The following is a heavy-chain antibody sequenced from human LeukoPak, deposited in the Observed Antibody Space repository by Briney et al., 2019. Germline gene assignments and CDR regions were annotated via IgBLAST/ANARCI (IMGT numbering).Heavy chain of an antibody. CDR1: GFTFSTSW. J-gene: IGHJ4*02. V-gene: IGHV3-7*01. Sequence: GGSLRLSCVASGFTFSTSWMNWVRQAPGKGLEWVANIKEDGSVKNYVDSVKGRFTISRDNAKNSLYLEINCLRGEDTAVYYCARTRYYYNSRSYGAPYYFDYWGQGTLVTVSS. CDR2: IKEDGSVK. D-gene: IGHD3-10*01. CDR3: ARTRYYYNSRSYGAPYYFDY.